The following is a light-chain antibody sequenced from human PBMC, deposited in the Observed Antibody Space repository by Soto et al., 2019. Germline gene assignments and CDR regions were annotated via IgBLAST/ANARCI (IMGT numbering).Light chain of an antibody. CDR2: DAS. CDR3: QQYNSYSRS. J-gene: IGKJ4*01. Sequence: IQMTQSPSSLSASVGDRVTITCRASQGIRNDLGWYQQKPGRAPKLLIYDASSLQRGVPSRFRGSTSGTEFTLTISSLQPDDFATYYCQQYNSYSRSFGGGTKVDIK. CDR1: QGIRND. V-gene: IGKV1-17*01.